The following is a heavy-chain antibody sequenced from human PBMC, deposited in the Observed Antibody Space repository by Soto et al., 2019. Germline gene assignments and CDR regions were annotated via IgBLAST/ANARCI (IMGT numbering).Heavy chain of an antibody. Sequence: PGGSLRLSCAASGFTFSSYAKSWVRQAPGKGLEWVSAISGSGGSTYYADSVKGRFTISRDNSKNTLYLQMNSLRAEDTAVYYCAKVKDYDFWSGYYTFDYWGQGTLVTVSS. J-gene: IGHJ4*02. CDR3: AKVKDYDFWSGYYTFDY. CDR1: GFTFSSYA. D-gene: IGHD3-3*01. V-gene: IGHV3-23*01. CDR2: ISGSGGST.